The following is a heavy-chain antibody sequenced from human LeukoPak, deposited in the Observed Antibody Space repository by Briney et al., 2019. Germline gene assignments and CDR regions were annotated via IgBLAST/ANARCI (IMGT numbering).Heavy chain of an antibody. Sequence: GGSLRLSCAASGFTFSNAWMSWVRQASGKGLEWVGRIRSKANSYATAYAASVKGRFTISRDDSKNTAYLQMNSLKTEDTAVYYCTSPLAPHLAVAGSYYYYGMDVWGKGTTVTVSS. CDR1: GFTFSNAW. J-gene: IGHJ6*04. CDR2: IRSKANSYAT. V-gene: IGHV3-73*01. CDR3: TSPLAPHLAVAGSYYYYGMDV. D-gene: IGHD6-19*01.